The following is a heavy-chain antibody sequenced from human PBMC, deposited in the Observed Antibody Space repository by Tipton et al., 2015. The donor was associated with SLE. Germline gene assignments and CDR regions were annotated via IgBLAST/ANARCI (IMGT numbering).Heavy chain of an antibody. J-gene: IGHJ4*02. CDR3: ARSVWGSYRYYYFDY. V-gene: IGHV3-53*01. CDR1: GFTVSSNY. CDR2: IYSGGST. D-gene: IGHD3-16*02. Sequence: SLRLSCAASGFTVSSNYMSWVRQAPGKGLEWVSVIYSGGSTYYADSVKGRFTISRDNSKNTLYLQMNSLRAADTAVYYCARSVWGSYRYYYFDYWGQGTLVTVSS.